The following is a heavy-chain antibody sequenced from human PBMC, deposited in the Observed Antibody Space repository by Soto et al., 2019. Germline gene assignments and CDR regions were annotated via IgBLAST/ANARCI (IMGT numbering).Heavy chain of an antibody. CDR1: GRPFSNVW. CDR2: IKSKSDGETA. J-gene: IGHJ4*02. CDR3: AITAMINRDSSTSFDY. D-gene: IGHD5-18*01. V-gene: IGHV3-15*01. Sequence: GGTMRLSCAASGRPFSNVWMPGDQKSPEKGQEWVGRIKSKSDGETADVAAPVKARFTISRDDSKNTVFLEMNSLKSEDTALYYCAITAMINRDSSTSFDYWGRGTQVTVSS.